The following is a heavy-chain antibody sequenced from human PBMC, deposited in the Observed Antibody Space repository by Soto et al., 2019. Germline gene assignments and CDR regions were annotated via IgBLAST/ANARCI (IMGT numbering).Heavy chain of an antibody. V-gene: IGHV5-51*01. CDR2: SNPSESDT. CDR1: GYSFTTYW. CDR3: ASLVRYYDSSGYKDRYFVI. Sequence: GESLKISCKASGYSFTTYWIGCLRQMPGKGLEWMAISNPSESDTRYSPSFQGQVTISGDKSISTAYLQLSSLKASDTAMYCCASLVRYYDSSGYKDRYFVICGRGTLVTVSS. J-gene: IGHJ2*01. D-gene: IGHD3-22*01.